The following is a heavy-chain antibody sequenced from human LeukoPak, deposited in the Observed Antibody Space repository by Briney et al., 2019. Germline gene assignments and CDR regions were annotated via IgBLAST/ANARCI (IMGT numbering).Heavy chain of an antibody. J-gene: IGHJ4*02. V-gene: IGHV3-53*01. CDR1: GLTVSSNY. CDR3: ARDRRYCSGDSCYSGVDY. Sequence: GGSLRLSCAASGLTVSSNYKTWVRQAPGKGLEWVSVIYSGGSQYYADSVKGRFSISRDNSKNTVYLQMNGLRAEDTAVYYCARDRRYCSGDSCYSGVDYWGQGTLVTVSS. D-gene: IGHD2-15*01. CDR2: IYSGGSQ.